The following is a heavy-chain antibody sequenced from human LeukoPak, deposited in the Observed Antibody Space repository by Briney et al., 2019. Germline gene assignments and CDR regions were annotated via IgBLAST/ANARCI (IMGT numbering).Heavy chain of an antibody. CDR1: GGSFSGYY. CDR2: INHSGST. V-gene: IGHV4-34*01. CDR3: AATEGAGYSSSWYTE. Sequence: SETLSLTCAVYGGSFSGYYWSWNRQPPGKGLEWIGEINHSGSTNYNPSLKSRVTISVDTSKNQFSLKLSSVTAADTAVYYCAATEGAGYSSSWYTEWGQGTLVTVSS. J-gene: IGHJ4*02. D-gene: IGHD6-13*01.